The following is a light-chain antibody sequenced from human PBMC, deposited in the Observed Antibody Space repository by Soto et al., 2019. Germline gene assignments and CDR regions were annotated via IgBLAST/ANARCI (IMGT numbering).Light chain of an antibody. CDR1: QSINSR. V-gene: IGKV1-5*01. CDR3: QQYTTFPYT. J-gene: IGKJ5*01. CDR2: DAS. Sequence: DIQMTQSPSTLSASVGDRVTITCRASQSINSRLAWYQQKPGKAPKLLIYDASSLQSGVPSGFSGSGSGTEFTLTISSLQPDDFATYYCQQYTTFPYTFGQGTRLEIK.